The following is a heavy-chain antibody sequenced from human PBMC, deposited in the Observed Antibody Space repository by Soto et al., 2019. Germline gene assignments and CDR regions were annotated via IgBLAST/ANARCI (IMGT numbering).Heavy chain of an antibody. CDR2: ISAYNGNT. CDR3: ARLSNWNDKYFDY. J-gene: IGHJ4*02. V-gene: IGHV1-18*04. Sequence: ASFKVSCNASGYTFTSCCIIWVRQAPGQGLEWMGWISAYNGNTNYAQKLQGRVTMTTDTSTSTAYMELRSLRSDDTAVYYCARLSNWNDKYFDYWGQGTLVTVSS. CDR1: GYTFTSCC. D-gene: IGHD1-20*01.